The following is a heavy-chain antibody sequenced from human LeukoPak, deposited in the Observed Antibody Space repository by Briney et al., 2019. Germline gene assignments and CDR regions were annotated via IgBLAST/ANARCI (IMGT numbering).Heavy chain of an antibody. Sequence: SETLSLTCAVYGGSFSGYYWSWIRQPPGKGLEWIGEINHSGSTNYNPSLKSRVTISVDTSKNQFSLKLSSVTAADTAVYYCARGPRRGWFWYNWFDPWGQGTLVTVSS. CDR3: ARGPRRGWFWYNWFDP. CDR2: INHSGST. D-gene: IGHD3-10*01. V-gene: IGHV4-34*01. J-gene: IGHJ5*02. CDR1: GGSFSGYY.